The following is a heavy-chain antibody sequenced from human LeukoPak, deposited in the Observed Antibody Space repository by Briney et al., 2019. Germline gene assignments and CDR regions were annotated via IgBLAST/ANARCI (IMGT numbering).Heavy chain of an antibody. Sequence: GRSLRLSCAASGFTVSSNYMSWVRQAPGKGLEWVSVIYSGGSTEYADSVKGRFTVSRDNSKNTLYLQMNSLRAEDTAVYYCARSSDGDYYYYFDYWGQGTLVTVSS. CDR2: IYSGGST. D-gene: IGHD4-17*01. CDR3: ARSSDGDYYYYFDY. CDR1: GFTVSSNY. J-gene: IGHJ4*02. V-gene: IGHV3-66*01.